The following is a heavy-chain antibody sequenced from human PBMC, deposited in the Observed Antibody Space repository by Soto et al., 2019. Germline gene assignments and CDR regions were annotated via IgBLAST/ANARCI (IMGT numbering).Heavy chain of an antibody. J-gene: IGHJ4*02. CDR1: GGTFSSYA. D-gene: IGHD3-22*01. V-gene: IGHV1-69*01. CDR2: IIPIFGTA. CDR3: CATLPPPDYYDSSGYYPN. Sequence: QVQLVQSGAEVKKPGSSVKVSCKASGGTFSSYAISWVRQAPGQGLGWMGGIIPIFGTANYAQKFQGRVTITADESTSTAYMELSSLRSEDTAVYYCCATLPPPDYYDSSGYYPNWGQGTLVTVSS.